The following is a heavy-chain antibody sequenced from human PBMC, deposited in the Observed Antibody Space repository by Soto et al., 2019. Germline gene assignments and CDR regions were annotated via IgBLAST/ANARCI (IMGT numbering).Heavy chain of an antibody. CDR3: VRGNRIEGPYYFDY. D-gene: IGHD1-1*01. CDR1: GGSISSGSYY. V-gene: IGHV4-61*01. CDR2: INYSGST. Sequence: QVQLQESGPGLVKPSETLSLTCTVSGGSISSGSYYWSWIRQPPGKGLEWIGYINYSGSTNYNPSLKSRVTISVDTSKNQFSLKLSSVTAADTAVYYCVRGNRIEGPYYFDYWGQGTLVTVSS. J-gene: IGHJ4*02.